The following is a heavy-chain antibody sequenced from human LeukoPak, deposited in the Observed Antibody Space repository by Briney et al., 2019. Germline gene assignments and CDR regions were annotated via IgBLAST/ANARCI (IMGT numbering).Heavy chain of an antibody. CDR2: ISYDGSNE. Sequence: GGSLRLSCAASGFTFLKYGMHWVRQAPGKGLEWVALISYDGSNEYYADSVKGRFTISRDNFKNTLFLQMNSLRAEDTAVYYCAKESDFFFYMDVWGRGTMVTVSS. J-gene: IGHJ6*03. CDR3: AKESDFFFYMDV. V-gene: IGHV3-30*18. D-gene: IGHD3/OR15-3a*01. CDR1: GFTFLKYG.